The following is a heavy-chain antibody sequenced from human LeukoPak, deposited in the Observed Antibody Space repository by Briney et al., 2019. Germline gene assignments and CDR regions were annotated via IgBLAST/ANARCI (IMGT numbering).Heavy chain of an antibody. CDR1: GFTFSSYA. CDR3: ARDCGGSCGYFDY. Sequence: VRSLRLSCAASGFTFSSYAMHRVRQAPGKGLERGAVISYDGSNNYYADSVKGRFTTSRDNSKNRLYLQMNRLRAEDTAVYYCARDCGGSCGYFDYWGQGTLVTVSS. CDR2: ISYDGSNN. D-gene: IGHD2-15*01. V-gene: IGHV3-30*04. J-gene: IGHJ4*02.